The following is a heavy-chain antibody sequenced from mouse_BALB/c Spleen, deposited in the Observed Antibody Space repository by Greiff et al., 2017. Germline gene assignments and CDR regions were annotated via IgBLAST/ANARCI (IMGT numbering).Heavy chain of an antibody. D-gene: IGHD1-1*01. Sequence: DVMLVESGGGLVQPGGSRKLSCAASGFTFSSFGMHWVRQAPEKGLEWVAYISSGSSTIYYADTVKGRFTISRDNPKNTLFLQMTSLRSEDTAMYYCARYYYGYFDYWGQGTTLTVSS. CDR2: ISSGSSTI. J-gene: IGHJ2*01. V-gene: IGHV5-17*02. CDR3: ARYYYGYFDY. CDR1: GFTFSSFG.